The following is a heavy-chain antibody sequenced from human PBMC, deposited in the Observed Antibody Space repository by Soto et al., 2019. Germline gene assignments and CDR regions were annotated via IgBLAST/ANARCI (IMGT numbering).Heavy chain of an antibody. D-gene: IGHD6-19*01. V-gene: IGHV4-39*01. Sequence: QLQLQESGPGLVKPSETLSLTCTVSGGSISTDDVYWGWIRQPTGKGLEWIGPIYYSGSTSYNPSLNNRVTISVDKSKHQCDLSLRSVTAADTAVYYCARHRPQWPTYYSYYHMDVWGKGTTVTGSS. CDR2: IYYSGST. CDR3: ARHRPQWPTYYSYYHMDV. CDR1: GGSISTDDVY. J-gene: IGHJ6*03.